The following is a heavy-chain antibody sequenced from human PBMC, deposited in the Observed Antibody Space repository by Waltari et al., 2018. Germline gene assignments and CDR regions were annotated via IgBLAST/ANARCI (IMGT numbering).Heavy chain of an antibody. Sequence: EVQLVESGGGSVQPGGSLRFSCAVSGLTFRKYWLDWVRQAPGKVLEWVANIKQDGSEKNYVDSVEGRFSISRDNAQNSLYLQMNSLRAEDTAIYYCVTGLTTVTAKDYFDHWGQGALVTVS. CDR3: VTGLTTVTAKDYFDH. D-gene: IGHD4-17*01. J-gene: IGHJ4*02. V-gene: IGHV3-7*01. CDR1: GLTFRKYW. CDR2: IKQDGSEK.